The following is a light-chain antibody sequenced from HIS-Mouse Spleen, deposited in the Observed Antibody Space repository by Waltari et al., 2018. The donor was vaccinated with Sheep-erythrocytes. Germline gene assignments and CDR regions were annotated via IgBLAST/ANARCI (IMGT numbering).Light chain of an antibody. CDR1: SSDVGGHNY. V-gene: IGLV2-11*01. J-gene: IGLJ1*01. CDR3: CSYAGSYNHV. Sequence: QSALTQPRSVSGSPGPSVTISCPGTSSDVGGHNYVSWYQQHPGKAPKLMIYDVSKRPSGVPDRFSGSKSGNTASLTISGLQAEDEADYYCCSYAGSYNHVFATGTKVTVL. CDR2: DVS.